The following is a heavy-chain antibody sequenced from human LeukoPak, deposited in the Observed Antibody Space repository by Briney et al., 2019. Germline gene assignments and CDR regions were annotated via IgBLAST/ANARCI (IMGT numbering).Heavy chain of an antibody. CDR3: VRDRGTYRPIDY. D-gene: IGHD1-26*01. V-gene: IGHV3-21*04. CDR1: GFTFSSYS. CDR2: ISSSGSYI. J-gene: IGHJ4*02. Sequence: TGGSLRLSCAASGFTFSSYSMNWVRQAPGKGLEWVSSISSSGSYIYYADSVKGRFTISRDNAKNSLYLQMNSLRAEDTAIYYCVRDRGTYRPIDYWGQGTLVTVSS.